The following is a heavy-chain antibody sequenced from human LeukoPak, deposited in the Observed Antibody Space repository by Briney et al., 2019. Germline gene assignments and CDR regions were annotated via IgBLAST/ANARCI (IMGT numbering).Heavy chain of an antibody. CDR3: ARHAEGATDSWFDP. CDR2: IYPGDSDT. J-gene: IGHJ5*02. D-gene: IGHD1-26*01. Sequence: GESLKISCKGSGYRFISYWIGWVRQMPGKGLEWMGIIYPGDSDTRYSPSFQGQVTISADKSISTAYLQWSSLQASDTAMYYCARHAEGATDSWFDPWGQGTVVTVSS. V-gene: IGHV5-51*01. CDR1: GYRFISYW.